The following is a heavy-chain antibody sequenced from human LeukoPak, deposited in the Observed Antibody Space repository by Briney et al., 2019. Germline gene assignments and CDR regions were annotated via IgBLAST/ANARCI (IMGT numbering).Heavy chain of an antibody. V-gene: IGHV4-59*08. CDR3: ARAEWELLPYAFDI. CDR2: IYNSGST. CDR1: GGSITSYY. Sequence: PSETLSLTCTVSGGSITSYYWSWIRQPPGKGLEWIGYIYNSGSTNYNPSLKNRVTISVDTSKNQFSLKLSSVTAADTVVYYCARAEWELLPYAFDIWGQGTMVTVSS. D-gene: IGHD1-26*01. J-gene: IGHJ3*02.